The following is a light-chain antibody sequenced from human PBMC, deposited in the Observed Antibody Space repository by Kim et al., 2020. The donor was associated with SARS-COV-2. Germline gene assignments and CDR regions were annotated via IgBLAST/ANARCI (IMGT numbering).Light chain of an antibody. V-gene: IGKV3-20*01. Sequence: FSPGERATLSCRASQSVSGSKLVWYQQKPGQAPRLLIYGASSRATGIPDRFSGSGSGTDFTLTISRLEPEDVAVYYCQQYGSSPRTFGQGTKLEI. CDR3: QQYGSSPRT. J-gene: IGKJ2*01. CDR2: GAS. CDR1: QSVSGSK.